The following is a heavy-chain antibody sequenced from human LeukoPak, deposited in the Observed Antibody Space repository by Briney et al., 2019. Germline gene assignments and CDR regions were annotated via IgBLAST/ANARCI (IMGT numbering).Heavy chain of an antibody. D-gene: IGHD3-10*01. CDR3: ARHSITMVRGVKPAPAFDT. CDR2: IYYSGST. J-gene: IGHJ3*02. V-gene: IGHV4-39*01. Sequence: SETLSLTCTVSGGSISSSSYYWGWIRQPPGKGREWIGSIYYSGSTYYNPSLKSRVTISVDTSKNQFSLKLSSVTAADTAVYYCARHSITMVRGVKPAPAFDTWGQGTMVTVSS. CDR1: GGSISSSSYY.